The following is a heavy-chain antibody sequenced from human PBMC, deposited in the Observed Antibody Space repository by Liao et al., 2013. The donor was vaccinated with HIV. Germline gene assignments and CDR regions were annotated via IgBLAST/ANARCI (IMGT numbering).Heavy chain of an antibody. CDR1: GGSISSYY. CDR2: IYTSGST. CDR3: ARKFVRFTIFDIVTVVPHFDS. J-gene: IGHJ4*02. D-gene: IGHD3-3*01. Sequence: QVQLQESGPGLVKPSETLSLTCTVSGGSISSYYWSWIRQPAGKGLEWLGRIYTSGSTDYNPSLKSRVTISLDASKKQFSLELTSVTAADTAIYYCARKFVRFTIFDIVTVVPHFDSWGQGTLVTVSS. V-gene: IGHV4-4*07.